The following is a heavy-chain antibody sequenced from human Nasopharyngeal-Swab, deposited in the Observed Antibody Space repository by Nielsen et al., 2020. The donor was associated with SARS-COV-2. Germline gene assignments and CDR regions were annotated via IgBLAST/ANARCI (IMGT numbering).Heavy chain of an antibody. CDR3: ARDQGYCSSTSCYEFDY. CDR2: INSDGSST. Sequence: GGSLRLSCAASGFTFSSYWMHWVRQAPGKGLVWVSRINSDGSSTSYADSVKGRFTISRDNAKNSLYLQMNSLRAEDTAVYYCARDQGYCSSTSCYEFDYWGQGTLVTVSS. CDR1: GFTFSSYW. V-gene: IGHV3-74*01. D-gene: IGHD2-2*01. J-gene: IGHJ4*02.